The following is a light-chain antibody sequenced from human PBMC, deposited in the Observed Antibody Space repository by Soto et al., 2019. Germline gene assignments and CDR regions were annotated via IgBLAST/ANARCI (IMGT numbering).Light chain of an antibody. CDR3: SSYTRGATDV. V-gene: IGLV2-14*01. CDR2: DVS. Sequence: QSALTQPASVSGSPGQSITISCTGTSSDVGGYNFVSWYQQHPGKAPKLMIYDVSNRPSGVPYRFSGFKSGNTASLTISGLQPEDEADYYCSSYTRGATDVFGTGTKLTVL. J-gene: IGLJ1*01. CDR1: SSDVGGYNF.